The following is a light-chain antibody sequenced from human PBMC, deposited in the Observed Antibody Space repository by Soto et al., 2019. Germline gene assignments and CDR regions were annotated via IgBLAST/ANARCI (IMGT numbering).Light chain of an antibody. Sequence: EILLTQSPGTLSLSPGDRATLSCRASQSLGSTFLAWYQQKSGQSPRLLIYGASDRATDIPDRFSGSGSGEDFTLTISRLEPEDFAVYFCHQYGSLPLSFGGGTKVEIK. J-gene: IGKJ4*01. CDR3: HQYGSLPLS. V-gene: IGKV3-20*01. CDR2: GAS. CDR1: QSLGSTF.